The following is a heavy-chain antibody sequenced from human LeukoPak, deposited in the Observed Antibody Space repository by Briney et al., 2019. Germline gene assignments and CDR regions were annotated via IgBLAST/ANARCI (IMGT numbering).Heavy chain of an antibody. CDR2: ISGSGGST. CDR3: AKDQPRLRDILTGYCPIDY. CDR1: GFTFSSYA. V-gene: IGHV3-23*01. Sequence: PGGSLRLSCAASGFTFSSYAMSWVRQAPGKGLEWVSAISGSGGSTYYADSVKGRFTISRDNSKSTLYLQMNSLRAEDTAVYYCAKDQPRLRDILTGYCPIDYWGQGTLVTVSS. D-gene: IGHD3-9*01. J-gene: IGHJ4*02.